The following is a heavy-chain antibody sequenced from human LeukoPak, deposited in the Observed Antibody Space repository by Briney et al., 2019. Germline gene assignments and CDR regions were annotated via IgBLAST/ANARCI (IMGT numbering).Heavy chain of an antibody. V-gene: IGHV4-4*07. CDR2: FYFSGST. D-gene: IGHD2-2*02. CDR1: GDSITTYS. J-gene: IGHJ5*02. Sequence: SETLSLTCTVSGDSITTYSWNWIRQPAGKGLELIGRFYFSGSTNYNPSLKSRVTISVDTSKNQFSLKLSSVTAADTAAYYCARGRRRYCGSTSCYTHWFDPWGQGTLVTVSS. CDR3: ARGRRRYCGSTSCYTHWFDP.